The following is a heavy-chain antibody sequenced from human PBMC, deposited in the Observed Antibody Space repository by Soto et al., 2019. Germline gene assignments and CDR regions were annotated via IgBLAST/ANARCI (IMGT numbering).Heavy chain of an antibody. Sequence: SETQALTSTVSDGSISSYFWSWIRQPPGKGLEWIGYIYYSGSTNYNPSLKSRVTISVDTSKNQFSLKLTSVTAADTAVYYCARAGTGMVQLDYWGQGTLVTVSS. V-gene: IGHV4-59*01. CDR1: DGSISSYF. CDR2: IYYSGST. J-gene: IGHJ4*02. D-gene: IGHD5-18*01. CDR3: ARAGTGMVQLDY.